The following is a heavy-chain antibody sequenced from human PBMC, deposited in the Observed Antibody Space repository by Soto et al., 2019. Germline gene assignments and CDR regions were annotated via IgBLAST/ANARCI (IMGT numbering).Heavy chain of an antibody. V-gene: IGHV3-23*01. D-gene: IGHD3-3*01. CDR2: ISGSGGST. Sequence: PGGSLRLSCAASGFTFSSYAMSWVRQAPGKGLEWVSAISGSGGSTYYADSVKGRFTFSRDNSKNTLYLQMNSLRAEDTAVYYCARGYRFSPQEDMDVWGQGTTVTVSS. CDR1: GFTFSSYA. CDR3: ARGYRFSPQEDMDV. J-gene: IGHJ6*02.